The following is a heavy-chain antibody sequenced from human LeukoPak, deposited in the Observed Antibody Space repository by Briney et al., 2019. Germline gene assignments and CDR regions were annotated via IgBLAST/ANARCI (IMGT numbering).Heavy chain of an antibody. CDR2: IYYSGST. Sequence: SETLSLTCTVFGGSISSHYWSWIRQPPGKGLEWIGYIYYSGSTNYNPSLKSRVTISVDTSKNQFSLKLSSVTAADTAVYYCARGVLRGYYYYMDVWGKGTTVTVSS. D-gene: IGHD5-12*01. CDR3: ARGVLRGYYYYMDV. CDR1: GGSISSHY. V-gene: IGHV4-59*11. J-gene: IGHJ6*03.